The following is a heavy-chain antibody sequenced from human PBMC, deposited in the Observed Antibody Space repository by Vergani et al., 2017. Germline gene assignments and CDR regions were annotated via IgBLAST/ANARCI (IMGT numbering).Heavy chain of an antibody. V-gene: IGHV3-30*04. CDR3: ARTTYYYDSSGWYYFDY. CDR1: GFTFSSYA. Sequence: QVQLVESGGGVVQPGRSLRLSCAASGFTFSSYAMHWVRQAPGKGLEWVAVISYDGSNKYYADPVKGRFTISRDNSKNTLYLQMNSLRAEDTAVYYCARTTYYYDSSGWYYFDYWGQGTLVTVSS. D-gene: IGHD3-22*01. J-gene: IGHJ4*02. CDR2: ISYDGSNK.